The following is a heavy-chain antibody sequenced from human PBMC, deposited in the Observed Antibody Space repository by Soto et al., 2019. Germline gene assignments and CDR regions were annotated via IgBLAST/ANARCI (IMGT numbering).Heavy chain of an antibody. CDR3: ARRPAVAGTGEEGGYYYYYYMDV. CDR1: GGSISSYY. D-gene: IGHD6-19*01. Sequence: SETLSLTCTVSGGSISSYYWSWIRQPPGKGLEWIGYIYYSGSTNYNPSLKSRVTISVDTSKNQFSLKLSSVTAADTAVYYCARRPAVAGTGEEGGYYYYYYMDVWGKGTTVTVSS. J-gene: IGHJ6*03. V-gene: IGHV4-59*08. CDR2: IYYSGST.